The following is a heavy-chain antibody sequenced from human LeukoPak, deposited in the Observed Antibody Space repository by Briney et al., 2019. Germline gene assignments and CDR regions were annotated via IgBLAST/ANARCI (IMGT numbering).Heavy chain of an antibody. CDR2: IIPIVGAP. D-gene: IGHD1-26*01. Sequence: SVTVSCKASGGTFSSYAFSWVRQAPGQGLEWMGRIIPIVGAPIFAQKFQGRVTITADQSTSTAYMELSSLRSEDTAMYYCAREAARYSGSQYYFDYWGQGTLVSVSS. CDR3: AREAARYSGSQYYFDY. CDR1: GGTFSSYA. V-gene: IGHV1-69*11. J-gene: IGHJ4*02.